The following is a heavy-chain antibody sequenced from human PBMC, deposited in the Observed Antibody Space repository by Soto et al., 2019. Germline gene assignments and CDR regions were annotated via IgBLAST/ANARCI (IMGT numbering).Heavy chain of an antibody. CDR3: ARGSPDGGFFDY. V-gene: IGHV4-34*01. J-gene: IGHJ4*02. D-gene: IGHD3-16*01. Sequence: PSETLSLTCAVYGGFLSESYWTWIRQPPGKGLEWIGEINHVGGTNYDPSLKSRVTMSVDTSKNQFSLKLSSVTAADTAVYYCARGSPDGGFFDYWGQGTLVTVSS. CDR2: INHVGGT. CDR1: GGFLSESY.